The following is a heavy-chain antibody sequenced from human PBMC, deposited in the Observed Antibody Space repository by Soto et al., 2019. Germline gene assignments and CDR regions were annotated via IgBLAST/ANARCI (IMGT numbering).Heavy chain of an antibody. CDR2: ISGSGGST. CDR1: GFTFSSYA. V-gene: IGHV3-23*01. J-gene: IGHJ4*02. CDR3: AKVRYCSSTSCYALAFDY. Sequence: EVQLLESGGGLVQPGGSLRLSCAASGFTFSSYAMSWVRQAPGKGLEWVSAISGSGGSTYYADSVKGRFTISRDNSKNTLYLQMTSLRAEDTAVYYCAKVRYCSSTSCYALAFDYWGQGTLVTVSS. D-gene: IGHD2-2*01.